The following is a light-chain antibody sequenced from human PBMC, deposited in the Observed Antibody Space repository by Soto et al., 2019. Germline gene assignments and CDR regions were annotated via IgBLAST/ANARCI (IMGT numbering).Light chain of an antibody. CDR2: EVS. CDR3: SSYAGSNNFV. Sequence: QSVLTQPPSASGSPGQSVTISSTGTSSDIGAYIYVSWYQQHPGKAPKLMISEVSRRPSGVPERFSGSKSGNTASLTVSGLQADDEAHYYCSSYAGSNNFVFGTGTKVTVL. J-gene: IGLJ1*01. V-gene: IGLV2-8*01. CDR1: SSDIGAYIY.